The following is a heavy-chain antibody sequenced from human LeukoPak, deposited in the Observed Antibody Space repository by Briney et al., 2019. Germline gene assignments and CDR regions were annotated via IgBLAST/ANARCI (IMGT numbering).Heavy chain of an antibody. CDR2: IDGDGSNT. CDR1: GFTFSSHW. J-gene: IGHJ4*02. V-gene: IGHV3-74*01. CDR3: TRDLGHCTGGTCFPSGPADY. D-gene: IGHD2-15*01. Sequence: PGGSLRLSCAASGFTFSSHWMHWVRQAPGKGLVRVSLIDGDGSNTNYADSVKGRFVISRDNAKNTLFLQMSSLRADDTGVYYCTRDLGHCTGGTCFPSGPADYWGQGTLVTVSS.